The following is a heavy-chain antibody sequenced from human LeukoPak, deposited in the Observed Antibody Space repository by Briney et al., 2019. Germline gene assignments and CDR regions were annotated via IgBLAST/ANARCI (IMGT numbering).Heavy chain of an antibody. Sequence: GGSPRLSCAASGFTFSSYGMHWVRQAPGKGLEWVAVISYDGSNKYYADSVKGRFTISRDNSKNTLYLQMNSLRAEDTAVYYCAKTTALIAAPDYWGQGTLVTVSS. CDR2: ISYDGSNK. D-gene: IGHD6-6*01. CDR3: AKTTALIAAPDY. V-gene: IGHV3-30*18. J-gene: IGHJ4*02. CDR1: GFTFSSYG.